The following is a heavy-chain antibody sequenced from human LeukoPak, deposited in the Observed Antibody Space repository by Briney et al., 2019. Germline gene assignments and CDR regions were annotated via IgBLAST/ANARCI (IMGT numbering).Heavy chain of an antibody. CDR3: ALISYCTTVTCYYLDY. V-gene: IGHV1-18*01. Sequence: ASVKVSCKASGYTFTSYGISWARQAPGQGLEWMGWISAYNGNTNYAQKLQGRVTMTTDTSTSAAYMELRSLRSDDTAVYYCALISYCTTVTCYYLDYWGQGTLVTVSS. J-gene: IGHJ4*02. D-gene: IGHD2-8*01. CDR2: ISAYNGNT. CDR1: GYTFTSYG.